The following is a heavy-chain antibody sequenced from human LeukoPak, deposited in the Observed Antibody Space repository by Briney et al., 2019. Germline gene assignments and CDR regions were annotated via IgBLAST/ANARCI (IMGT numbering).Heavy chain of an antibody. D-gene: IGHD5-18*01. V-gene: IGHV3-33*06. CDR3: AKLGGTAMVKVYLFDY. J-gene: IGHJ4*02. Sequence: PGRSLRLSCAASGFTFSSYGMHWVRQAPGKGLEWVAVIWYDGSNKYYADSVKGRFTISRDNSKNTLYLQMNSLRAEDTAVYYCAKLGGTAMVKVYLFDYWGQGTLVTVSS. CDR1: GFTFSSYG. CDR2: IWYDGSNK.